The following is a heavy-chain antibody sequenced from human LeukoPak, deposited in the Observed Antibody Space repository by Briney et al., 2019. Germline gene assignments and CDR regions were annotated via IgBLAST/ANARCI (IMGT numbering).Heavy chain of an antibody. Sequence: HPGGSLRLSCAASGFTFDDFPMHWVRQQPGKGLEWVSLISVDGDTKYYADSVRGRFTISRDNSKNSLYLQMNSLRTEDTAFYFCAKDIIGYAPLWGQGTLVTVSS. CDR1: GFTFDDFP. CDR2: ISVDGDTK. V-gene: IGHV3-43*01. CDR3: AKDIIGYAPL. J-gene: IGHJ4*02. D-gene: IGHD2-2*01.